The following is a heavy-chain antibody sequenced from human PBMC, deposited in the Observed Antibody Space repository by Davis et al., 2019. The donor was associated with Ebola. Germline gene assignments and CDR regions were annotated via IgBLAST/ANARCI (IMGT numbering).Heavy chain of an antibody. D-gene: IGHD3-3*01. J-gene: IGHJ5*02. CDR1: GGSISSYY. CDR2: IYYSGST. Sequence: SETLSLTCTVSGGSISSYYWSWIRQPPGKGLEWIGYIYYSGSTNYSPSLKSRVTISVDTSKNQFSLKLSSVTAADTAVYYCARSLRFLEWFWFDPWGQGTLVTVSS. V-gene: IGHV4-59*01. CDR3: ARSLRFLEWFWFDP.